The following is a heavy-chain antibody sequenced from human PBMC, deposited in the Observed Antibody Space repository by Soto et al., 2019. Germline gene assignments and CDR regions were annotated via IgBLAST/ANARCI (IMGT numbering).Heavy chain of an antibody. CDR3: ARESGSYPHEGWFDP. CDR2: IYYSGST. D-gene: IGHD1-26*01. V-gene: IGHV4-59*01. J-gene: IGHJ5*02. Sequence: SETLSLTCTVSGGSISSYYWSWIRQPPGKGLEWIGYIYYSGSTNYNPSLKSRVTISVDTSKNQFSLRLSSVTAADTAVYYCARESGSYPHEGWFDPWGQGTLVTVSS. CDR1: GGSISSYY.